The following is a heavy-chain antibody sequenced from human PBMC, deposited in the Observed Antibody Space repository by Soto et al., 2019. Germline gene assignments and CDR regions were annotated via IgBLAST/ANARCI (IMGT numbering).Heavy chain of an antibody. CDR1: GFTFIAYV. J-gene: IGHJ4*02. CDR2: ITSSGGGT. V-gene: IGHV3-23*01. Sequence: SLRLSCAASGFTFIAYVMSWVRQAPGKGLEWVSSITSSGGGTYYADSVKGRFTVSRDNSKNTVYLQMNSLRDEDTAVYYCAKLTEARGQGTLVTVSS. D-gene: IGHD3-16*01. CDR3: AKLTEA.